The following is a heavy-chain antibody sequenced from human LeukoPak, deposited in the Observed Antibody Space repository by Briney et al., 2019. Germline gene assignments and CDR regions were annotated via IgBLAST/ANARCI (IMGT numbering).Heavy chain of an antibody. D-gene: IGHD4-23*01. V-gene: IGHV3-74*01. CDR3: ARDKYGGNSNAFDI. CDR1: GFTFSNAW. J-gene: IGHJ3*02. Sequence: GGSLRLSCAASGFTFSNAWMSWVRQAPGKGLVWVSRINSDGSTTHYADSVKGRFTISRDNAKNTLYLQMNSLRAEDTAMYYCARDKYGGNSNAFDIWGQGTMVTVSS. CDR2: INSDGSTT.